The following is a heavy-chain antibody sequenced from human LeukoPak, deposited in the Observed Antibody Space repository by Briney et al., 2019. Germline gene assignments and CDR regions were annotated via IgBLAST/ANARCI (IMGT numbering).Heavy chain of an antibody. CDR3: ATSSGSRGLYFDF. CDR2: IKEDGSEK. CDR1: GFTFSRFW. Sequence: GGSLRLSCAASGFTFSRFWMSWVRQAPGKGLERVANIKEDGSEKYYVDSVKGRFTISRDSAKNSLYLQMNSLRAEDTAVYYCATSSGSRGLYFDFWGQGTLVTVSS. V-gene: IGHV3-7*01. D-gene: IGHD3-22*01. J-gene: IGHJ4*02.